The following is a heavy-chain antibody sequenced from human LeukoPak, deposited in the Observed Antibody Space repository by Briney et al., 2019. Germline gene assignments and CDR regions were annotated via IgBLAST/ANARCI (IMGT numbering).Heavy chain of an antibody. CDR3: ARGPLNYY. J-gene: IGHJ4*02. Sequence: SETLSLTCAVYGGSFSGQYWSWNRQPPAKGLEWRGEINHSGSTNYNPSLKSRVTISVDTSKNQFSLMLSSATDADTAVYYCARGPLNYYWGQGTLVTVSS. CDR2: INHSGST. CDR1: GGSFSGQY. V-gene: IGHV4-34*01.